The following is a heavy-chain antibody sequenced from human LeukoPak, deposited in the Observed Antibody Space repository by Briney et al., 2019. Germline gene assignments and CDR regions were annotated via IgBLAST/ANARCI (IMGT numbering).Heavy chain of an antibody. CDR1: GYSFTSYW. D-gene: IGHD4-17*01. CDR2: IYPGDSNT. V-gene: IGHV5-51*01. CDR3: ARQTTLSRGWYFDL. J-gene: IGHJ2*01. Sequence: LGESLKISCKGSGYSFTSYWIAWVRQMPGKGLELMGIIYPGDSNTKYSPSFQGQVTISADKSFTTAYLQWASLKAADSAMYYCARQTTLSRGWYFDLWGLGTLVTVSS.